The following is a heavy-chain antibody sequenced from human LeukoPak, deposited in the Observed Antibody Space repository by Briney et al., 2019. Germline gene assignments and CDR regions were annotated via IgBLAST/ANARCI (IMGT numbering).Heavy chain of an antibody. CDR2: ISHSGST. V-gene: IGHV4-34*01. CDR3: AAQYSGYVRLDY. CDR1: GGSSSGYY. D-gene: IGHD5-12*01. Sequence: PSETLSLTCAVYGGSSSGYYWSWIRQPPGKGLEWIGEISHSGSTNYNPSLKSRVTISVDTSKNQFSLKLSSVTAADTAVYYCAAQYSGYVRLDYWGQGTLVTVSS. J-gene: IGHJ4*02.